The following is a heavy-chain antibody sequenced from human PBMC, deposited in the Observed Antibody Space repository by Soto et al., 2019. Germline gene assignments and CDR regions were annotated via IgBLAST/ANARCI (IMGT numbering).Heavy chain of an antibody. V-gene: IGHV1-18*01. D-gene: IGHD2-15*01. CDR2: ISAYNGNT. Sequence: QVKLVQSGAEVKKPGASVKVSCKASGYTFTSYGISWVRQAPGQGLEWMGWISAYNGNTNYAQKLQGRVTITTDTSQSTAYMELRSLRSDDTAVYYCARNPLGYCSGGSCPNNWFDPWGQGTLVTVSS. J-gene: IGHJ5*02. CDR3: ARNPLGYCSGGSCPNNWFDP. CDR1: GYTFTSYG.